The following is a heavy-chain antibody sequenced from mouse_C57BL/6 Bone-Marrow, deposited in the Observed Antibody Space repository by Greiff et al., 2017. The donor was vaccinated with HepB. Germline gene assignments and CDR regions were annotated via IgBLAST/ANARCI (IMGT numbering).Heavy chain of an antibody. V-gene: IGHV1-7*01. CDR3: ASMVNWYFDV. Sequence: QVQLKQSGAELAKPGASVKLSCKASGYTFTSYWMHWVKQRPGQGLEWIGYINPSSGYTKYNQKFKDKATVTADKSSSTAYMQLSSLTYEDSAVYYCASMVNWYFDVWGTGTTVTVSS. CDR2: INPSSGYT. D-gene: IGHD2-2*01. J-gene: IGHJ1*03. CDR1: GYTFTSYW.